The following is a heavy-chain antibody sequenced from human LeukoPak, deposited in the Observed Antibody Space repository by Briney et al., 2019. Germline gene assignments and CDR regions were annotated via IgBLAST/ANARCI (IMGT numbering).Heavy chain of an antibody. J-gene: IGHJ5*02. Sequence: GGSLRLSCVASGLTFSNSAMTWVRKGPGKGLEWVSSISGETNNTYYSDSVKGRFTVSRDNSKNTVFLQMNDLTIEDTAIYYCAKRYSDGGFDPWGQGTLVTVSS. CDR1: GLTFSNSA. V-gene: IGHV3-23*01. CDR3: AKRYSDGGFDP. D-gene: IGHD3-10*01. CDR2: ISGETNNT.